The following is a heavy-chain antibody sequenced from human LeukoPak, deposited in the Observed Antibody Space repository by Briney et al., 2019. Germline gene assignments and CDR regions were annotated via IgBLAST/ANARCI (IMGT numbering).Heavy chain of an antibody. J-gene: IGHJ4*02. D-gene: IGHD3-22*01. V-gene: IGHV4-34*01. Sequence: GSLRLSCAASGFTFSSYWMSCVRQAPGKGLEWIGEINHSGSTNYNPSLKSRVTISVETSKNQFSLKLSSVTAADTAVYYCARVQTYYYDSSGYYRTTYYFDYWGQGTLVTVSS. CDR3: ARVQTYYYDSSGYYRTTYYFDY. CDR2: INHSGST. CDR1: GFTFSSYW.